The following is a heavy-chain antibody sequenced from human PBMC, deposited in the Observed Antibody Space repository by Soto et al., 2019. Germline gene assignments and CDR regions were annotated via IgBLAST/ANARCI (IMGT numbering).Heavy chain of an antibody. D-gene: IGHD3-3*01. CDR3: ASRSWRGQPHGMDV. J-gene: IGHJ6*02. CDR2: IDPSDSYT. V-gene: IGHV5-10-1*01. CDR1: GYSFTSYW. Sequence: GASLKTSCTGSGYSFTSYWISWVRQMPGKGLEWMGRIDPSDSYTNYSPSFQGHVTISADKSISTAYLQWSSLKASDTAMYYCASRSWRGQPHGMDVWGQGTTVTVSS.